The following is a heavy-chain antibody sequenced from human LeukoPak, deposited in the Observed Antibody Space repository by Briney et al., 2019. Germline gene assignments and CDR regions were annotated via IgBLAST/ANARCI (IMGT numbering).Heavy chain of an antibody. V-gene: IGHV1-2*02. Sequence: ASVKVSCKASGYTFTGYYMHWVRQAPGQGLEWMGWINPNSGGTNYAQKFQGRVTMTRDTSISTAYMEVSRLRSDDTAVYYCARVFYAKDIVVVPAYYYYYLGVWGKGTTVTVSS. CDR1: GYTFTGYY. CDR2: INPNSGGT. J-gene: IGHJ6*03. CDR3: ARVFYAKDIVVVPAYYYYYLGV. D-gene: IGHD2-2*01.